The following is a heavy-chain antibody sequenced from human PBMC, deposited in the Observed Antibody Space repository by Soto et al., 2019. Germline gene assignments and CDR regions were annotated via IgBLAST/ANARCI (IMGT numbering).Heavy chain of an antibody. D-gene: IGHD3-10*01. CDR3: ARGFTMVRGGFTWFDP. CDR2: INHSGSA. V-gene: IGHV4-34*01. Sequence: SETLSLTCAGYGGSFSYYYWSWIRQPPGKGLEWIGEINHSGSANYNPSLKSRVTISVDTSKNQFYLKLSSLTAADTAVYYCARGFTMVRGGFTWFDPWGXVTLVTVSS. J-gene: IGHJ5*02. CDR1: GGSFSYYY.